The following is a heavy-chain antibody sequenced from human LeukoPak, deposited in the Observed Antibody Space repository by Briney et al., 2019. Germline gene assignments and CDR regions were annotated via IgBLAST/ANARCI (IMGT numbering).Heavy chain of an antibody. CDR2: INPSGGST. CDR3: ARGGDIVVVPAAIFDY. D-gene: IGHD2-2*01. CDR1: GYTFTSYY. V-gene: IGHV1-46*01. J-gene: IGHJ4*02. Sequence: ASVKVSCKASGYTFTSYYMHWVRQAPGQGLEWMGIINPSGGSTSYAQKFQGRVTMTRDTSTSTVYMELSSLRSDDTAVYYCARGGDIVVVPAAIFDYWGQGTLVTVSS.